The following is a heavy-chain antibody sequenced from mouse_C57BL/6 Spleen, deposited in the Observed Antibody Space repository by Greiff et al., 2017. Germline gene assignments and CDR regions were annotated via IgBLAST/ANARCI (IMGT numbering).Heavy chain of an antibody. J-gene: IGHJ3*01. CDR3: TTGGLRRFAY. CDR1: GYTFTDYE. D-gene: IGHD2-4*01. V-gene: IGHV1-15*01. CDR2: IDPETGGT. Sequence: QVQLQQSGAELVRPGASVTLSCKASGYTFTDYEMHWVKQTPVHGLEWIGAIDPETGGTAYNQKFKGKAILTADKSSSTAYMELRSLTSEDSAVYYCTTGGLRRFAYWGQGTLVTVSA.